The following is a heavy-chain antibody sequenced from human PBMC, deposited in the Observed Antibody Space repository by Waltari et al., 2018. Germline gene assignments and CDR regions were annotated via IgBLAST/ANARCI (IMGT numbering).Heavy chain of an antibody. D-gene: IGHD2-2*02. CDR2: IYHSGST. J-gene: IGHJ4*02. CDR3: ARTQYQLLYGFDY. V-gene: IGHV4-38-2*02. CDR1: GYSISSGYY. Sequence: QVQLQESGPGLVKPSETLSLTCTVSGYSISSGYYWGWIRQSPGKGLEWIGSIYHSGSTYYNPSLKSRVTISVDTSKNQFSLKLSSVTAADTAVYYCARTQYQLLYGFDYWGQGTLVTVSS.